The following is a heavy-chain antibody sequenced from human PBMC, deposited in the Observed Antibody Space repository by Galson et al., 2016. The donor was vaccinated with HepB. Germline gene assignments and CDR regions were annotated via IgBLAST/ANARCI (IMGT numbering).Heavy chain of an antibody. V-gene: IGHV5-51*03. D-gene: IGHD5-18*01. CDR3: ARGGGFSQGTDNFDF. CDR2: IYPGASDT. CDR1: GYSFPNHW. J-gene: IGHJ4*02. Sequence: QSGAEVKKPGESLRISCQGSGYSFPNHWVAWVRQMPGKGLEWVGIIYPGASDTRYSPSFRGHVRISADTSFSAAYLQWSSLKASDSGMYYCARGGGFSQGTDNFDFWGQGTLVTVSS.